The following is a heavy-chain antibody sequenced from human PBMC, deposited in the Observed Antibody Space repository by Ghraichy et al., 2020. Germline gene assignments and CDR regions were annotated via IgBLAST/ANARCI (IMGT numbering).Heavy chain of an antibody. CDR1: GGSISSSNW. CDR2: IYHSGST. J-gene: IGHJ3*02. V-gene: IGHV4-4*02. Sequence: SETLSLTCAVSGGSISSSNWWSWVRQPPGKGLEWIGEIYHSGSTNYNPSLKSRVTISVDKSKNQFSLKLSSVTAADTAVYYCARGYCSGGSCYSNAFDIWGQGTMVTVSS. D-gene: IGHD2-15*01. CDR3: ARGYCSGGSCYSNAFDI.